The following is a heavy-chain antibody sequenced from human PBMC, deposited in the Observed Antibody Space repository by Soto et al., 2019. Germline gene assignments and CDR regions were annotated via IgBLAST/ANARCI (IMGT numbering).Heavy chain of an antibody. J-gene: IGHJ4*02. D-gene: IGHD4-17*01. CDR1: GYTFTGYY. CDR2: INPSSGGT. V-gene: IGHV1-2*04. Sequence: ASVKVSCKASGYTFTGYYMHWVRQAPGQGLEWMGWINPSSGGTNYAQKFQGWVTMTRDTSISTAYMELSRLRSGDTAVYYCARDRLTVTTGEFDYWGQGTLVTVSS. CDR3: ARDRLTVTTGEFDY.